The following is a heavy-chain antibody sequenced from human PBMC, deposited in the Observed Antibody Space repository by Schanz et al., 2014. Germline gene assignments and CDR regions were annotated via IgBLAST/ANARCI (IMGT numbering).Heavy chain of an antibody. V-gene: IGHV3-23*04. Sequence: EVQLVESGGGLVQPGGSLRLSCAASGFTFENYALTWVRQVPGKGLEWVSSISSGGGSTYYADSVKGRFTISRDNAKNSLYLEMNNLRAEDTAVYYCVRVSFADPRLYRGMDRDIDYWGQGTLVTVSS. J-gene: IGHJ4*02. CDR1: GFTFENYA. CDR2: ISSGGGST. D-gene: IGHD5-18*01. CDR3: VRVSFADPRLYRGMDRDIDY.